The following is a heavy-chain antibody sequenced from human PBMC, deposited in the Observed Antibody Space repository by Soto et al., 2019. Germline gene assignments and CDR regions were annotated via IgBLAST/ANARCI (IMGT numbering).Heavy chain of an antibody. J-gene: IGHJ4*02. Sequence: KHGGSLRLSCAASGFTFSSYAMSWVRQAPGKGLEWVSAISGSGGSTYYADSVKGRFTISRDNSKNTLYLQMNSLRAEDTAVYYCAKEVVVVVAATQFDYWGQGTLVTVSS. D-gene: IGHD2-15*01. V-gene: IGHV3-23*01. CDR2: ISGSGGST. CDR3: AKEVVVVVAATQFDY. CDR1: GFTFSSYA.